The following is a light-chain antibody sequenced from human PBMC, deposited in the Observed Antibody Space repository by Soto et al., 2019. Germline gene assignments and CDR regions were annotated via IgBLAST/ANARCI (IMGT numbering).Light chain of an antibody. Sequence: DIQMTQYPSSLSASVGDTVTITCRASQDISNYLAWFQQKPGEAPKLLIYGPSTLESGVPSRFSGGKSGTDFTLTISGLQPEDVAIYYCQKNNSLPFTFGPGTKVEIQ. CDR1: QDISNY. J-gene: IGKJ3*01. V-gene: IGKV1-27*01. CDR3: QKNNSLPFT. CDR2: GPS.